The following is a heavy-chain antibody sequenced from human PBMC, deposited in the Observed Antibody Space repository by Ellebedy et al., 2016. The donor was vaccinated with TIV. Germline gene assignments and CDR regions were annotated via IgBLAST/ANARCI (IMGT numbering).Heavy chain of an antibody. V-gene: IGHV3-33*01. CDR1: GFTFSSYG. J-gene: IGHJ4*02. D-gene: IGHD3-16*01. CDR2: IWYDGSNK. Sequence: PGGSLRLSCAASGFTFSSYGMHWVRQAPGKGLEWVAVIWYDGSNKYYADSVKGRFTISRDNSKNTLYLQMNSLRAEDTAVYYCARWYDYVWGSPFDYWGQGTLVTVSS. CDR3: ARWYDYVWGSPFDY.